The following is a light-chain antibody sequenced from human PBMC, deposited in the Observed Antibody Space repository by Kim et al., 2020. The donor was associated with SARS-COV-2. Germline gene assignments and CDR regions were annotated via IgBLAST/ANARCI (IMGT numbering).Light chain of an antibody. V-gene: IGLV2-14*03. CDR3: SSFTSSGTYV. CDR1: SSDVGGYNY. Sequence: GQAITISCTGTSSDVGGYNYVSWYQQHPGKAPKFLIFDVSNRPSGVSNRFSGSKSGNTASLTISGLQAEDEADYYCSSFTSSGTYVFGTGTKVTVL. CDR2: DVS. J-gene: IGLJ1*01.